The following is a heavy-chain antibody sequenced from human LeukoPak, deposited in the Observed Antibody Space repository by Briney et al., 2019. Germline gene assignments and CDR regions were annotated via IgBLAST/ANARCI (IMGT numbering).Heavy chain of an antibody. CDR1: GHTFTSYG. CDR2: ISAYNGNT. Sequence: GASVKVSCKASGHTFTSYGISWVRQAPGQGLEWMGWISAYNGNTNYAQKLQGRVTMTTDTSTSTAYMGLRSLRSDDTAVYYCARVLTISTYYYYGMDVWGQGTTVTVSS. J-gene: IGHJ6*02. V-gene: IGHV1-18*01. D-gene: IGHD3-9*01. CDR3: ARVLTISTYYYYGMDV.